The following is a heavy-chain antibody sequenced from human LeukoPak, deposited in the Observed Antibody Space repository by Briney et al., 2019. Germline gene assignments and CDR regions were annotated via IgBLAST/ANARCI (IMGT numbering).Heavy chain of an antibody. CDR3: AREYGGCCSRIHYYYGIDV. J-gene: IGHJ6*02. V-gene: IGHV1-8*01. CDR1: GYTFTSYD. D-gene: IGHD2-15*01. Sequence: ASVKVSCKASGYTFTSYDINWVRQATGQGLEWMGWMNPNSGNTGYAQKFQGRVTMTRNTSISTAYMELSSLRSEDTAVYYCAREYGGCCSRIHYYYGIDVWGQGTPVTVSS. CDR2: MNPNSGNT.